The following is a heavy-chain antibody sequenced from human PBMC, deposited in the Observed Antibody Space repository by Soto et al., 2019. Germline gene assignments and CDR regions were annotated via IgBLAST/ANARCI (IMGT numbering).Heavy chain of an antibody. CDR3: ALRARGLTYVCDH. D-gene: IGHD3-16*01. J-gene: IGHJ4*02. CDR1: GFSLSTRGVG. Sequence: QITLNESGPTLVKPTQTLTLTCTFSGFSLSTRGVGVGWIRQPPGKALERLALPYWDADERYSPSLMSRLTITKDTSKNQVFRTMTYMYPVDTAAYYCALRARGLTYVCDHWGQGTLVTVSS. CDR2: PYWDADE. V-gene: IGHV2-5*02.